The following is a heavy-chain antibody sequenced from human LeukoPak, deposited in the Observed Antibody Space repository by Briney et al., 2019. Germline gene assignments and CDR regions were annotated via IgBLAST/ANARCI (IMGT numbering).Heavy chain of an antibody. CDR2: IWNDGGYE. D-gene: IGHD3-22*01. V-gene: IGHV3-33*02. Sequence: GGSLRLSCATSGFSFNSYYIHWVRQAPGKGLEWVASIWNDGGYEYYADSVKGRFTIDRDDSTNTVFLQTNSLRAEVTAVYYCAREYYYDSSGSDDAFDIWGQGTMVTVSS. J-gene: IGHJ3*02. CDR1: GFSFNSYY. CDR3: AREYYYDSSGSDDAFDI.